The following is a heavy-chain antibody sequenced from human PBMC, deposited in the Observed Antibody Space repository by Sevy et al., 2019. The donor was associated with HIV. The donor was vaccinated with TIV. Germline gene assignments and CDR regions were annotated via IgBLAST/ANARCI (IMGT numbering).Heavy chain of an antibody. CDR1: GGSITSLY. D-gene: IGHD1-26*01. CDR3: AGENAWGRGYS. V-gene: IGHV4-59*08. CDR2: IYYNGHI. Sequence: GSLRLSCTVSGGSITSLYWNWIRQPPGKGLEWIANIYYNGHINYNPSLKSRVTLSLDTSKNHFSLRLSSVTAADTAMYYCAGENAWGRGYSWGQGTLVTVSS. J-gene: IGHJ4*02.